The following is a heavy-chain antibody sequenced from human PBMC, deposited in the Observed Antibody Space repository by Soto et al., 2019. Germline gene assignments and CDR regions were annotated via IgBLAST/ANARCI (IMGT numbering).Heavy chain of an antibody. Sequence: EVHLLESGGGLVQPGGSLRLSCAASGFTFRHYSMHWVRQAPGKGLEGVAYISTSSNPRYYADSVKGRFTSSRDNDRKSIYLEMSSLRDVDAAIYYCARDALQYSDSDGRHACWGPGRLVTVSS. CDR2: ISTSSNPR. V-gene: IGHV3-48*02. CDR3: ARDALQYSDSDGRHAC. J-gene: IGHJ4*02. D-gene: IGHD2-21*01. CDR1: GFTFRHYS.